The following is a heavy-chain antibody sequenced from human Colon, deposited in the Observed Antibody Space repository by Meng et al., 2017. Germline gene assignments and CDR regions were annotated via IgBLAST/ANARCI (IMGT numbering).Heavy chain of an antibody. CDR2: ISHRGTT. D-gene: IGHD3-16*01. CDR1: GGSFSDYC. Sequence: QGRVEDWGAGLLKPLATLSLTFAVSGGSFSDYCWSWSRRSPGKGLEWIGEISHRGTTNYNPSLKSRVTISLDTSRNQFSLNLTSVTAADTAVYYCAAQRRSTSYPYYWGQGTLVTVSS. CDR3: AAQRRSTSYPYY. V-gene: IGHV4-34*01. J-gene: IGHJ4*02.